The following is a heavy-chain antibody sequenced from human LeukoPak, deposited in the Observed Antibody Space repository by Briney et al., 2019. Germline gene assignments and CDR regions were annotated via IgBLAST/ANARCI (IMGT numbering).Heavy chain of an antibody. V-gene: IGHV4-39*07. J-gene: IGHJ4*02. CDR1: GGSISSSSYY. D-gene: IGHD3-10*01. CDR3: ARCRGFPLVDY. Sequence: SETLSLTCTVSGGSISSSSYYWGWLRQPPGKGLEWIGSIYYSGSTYYNPSLKSRVTISVDTSKNQFSLKLSSVTAADTAVYYCARCRGFPLVDYWGQGTLVTVSS. CDR2: IYYSGST.